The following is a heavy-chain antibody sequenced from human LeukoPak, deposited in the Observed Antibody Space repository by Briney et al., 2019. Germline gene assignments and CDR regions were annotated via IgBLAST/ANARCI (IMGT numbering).Heavy chain of an antibody. CDR3: AREPTYYDFWSGYYTYYGMDV. V-gene: IGHV3-7*03. J-gene: IGHJ6*02. CDR2: INHNGNVN. D-gene: IGHD3-3*01. Sequence: PGGSLRLSCAASGFTFSSYWMNWARQAPGKGLEWVASINHNGNVNYYVDSVKGRFTISRDNAKNSLYLQMNSLRAEDTAVYYCAREPTYYDFWSGYYTYYGMDVWGQGTTVTVSS. CDR1: GFTFSSYW.